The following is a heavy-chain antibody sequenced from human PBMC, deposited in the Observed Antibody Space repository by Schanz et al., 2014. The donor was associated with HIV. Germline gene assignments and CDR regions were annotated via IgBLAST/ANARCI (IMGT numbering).Heavy chain of an antibody. J-gene: IGHJ4*02. V-gene: IGHV3-30*03. CDR1: GFTFSSYD. D-gene: IGHD3-3*01. Sequence: VQLVESGGGVVQPGRSRRLACAASGFTFSSYDMHWIRQAPGRGLEWVALISDDGSKKFYADSVKGRFVISRDNSNNTLYLQMSSLRAEDTAVYFCVDFRIGYFRYWGRGTLVSVSS. CDR2: ISDDGSKK. CDR3: VDFRIGYFRY.